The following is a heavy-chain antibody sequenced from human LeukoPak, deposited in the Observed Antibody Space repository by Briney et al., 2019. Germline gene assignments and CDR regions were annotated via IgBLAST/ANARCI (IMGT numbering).Heavy chain of an antibody. CDR1: GFTLSSHV. D-gene: IGHD1-26*01. CDR3: ARDLSFGSLDF. J-gene: IGHJ4*02. CDR2: MWYDGSKE. V-gene: IGHV3-33*01. Sequence: PGGSLRLSCAACGFTLSSHVMHWVRQAPGKGLEWVAGMWYDGSKEDYADSVKGRFTISRDMSKNTLNLQMNSLRVEDTAMFYCARDLSFGSLDFRGQRTLVTVSS.